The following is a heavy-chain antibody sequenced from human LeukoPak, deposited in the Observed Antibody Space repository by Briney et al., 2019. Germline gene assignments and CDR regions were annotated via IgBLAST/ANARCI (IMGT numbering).Heavy chain of an antibody. V-gene: IGHV4-31*03. J-gene: IGHJ5*02. CDR3: ARSLPSETAMAALWFDP. CDR2: IYYSGST. D-gene: IGHD5-18*01. CDR1: GGSISSGGYY. Sequence: SETLSLTCTVSGGSISSGGYYWSWIRQHPGKGLEWIGYIYYSGSTFYNPSLKSRLTISIDTSKNQFSLKVSSVTAADTAVYFCARSLPSETAMAALWFDPWGQGTLVTVSS.